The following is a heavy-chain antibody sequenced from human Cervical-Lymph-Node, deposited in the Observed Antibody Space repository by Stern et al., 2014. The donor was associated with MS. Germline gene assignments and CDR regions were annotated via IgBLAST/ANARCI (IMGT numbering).Heavy chain of an antibody. Sequence: VQLQESGGGLVKPGGSLRLSCAASGFTFSSYSMNWVRQAPGKGLEWVASISSGGSYIYYADSLKGRFTISRDHAKNSLYLQMNSLRAEDTAVYYCARGRGGNYRYYFDYWGQGTLVTVSS. D-gene: IGHD4-23*01. CDR2: ISSGGSYI. V-gene: IGHV3-21*01. CDR3: ARGRGGNYRYYFDY. CDR1: GFTFSSYS. J-gene: IGHJ4*02.